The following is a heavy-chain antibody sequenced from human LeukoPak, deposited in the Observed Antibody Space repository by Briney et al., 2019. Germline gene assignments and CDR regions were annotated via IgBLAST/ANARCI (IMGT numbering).Heavy chain of an antibody. D-gene: IGHD3-22*01. Sequence: PGGSLRLSCAASGFTFSSYAMSWVRQAPGKGLEWVSAISGSGGSTYYADSVKGRFTISRDNSKNTLYLQMNSLRAEDTAVYYCAKDSYYYGSSGLRHAMDYWGQGTLVTVSS. CDR1: GFTFSSYA. J-gene: IGHJ4*02. CDR3: AKDSYYYGSSGLRHAMDY. V-gene: IGHV3-23*01. CDR2: ISGSGGST.